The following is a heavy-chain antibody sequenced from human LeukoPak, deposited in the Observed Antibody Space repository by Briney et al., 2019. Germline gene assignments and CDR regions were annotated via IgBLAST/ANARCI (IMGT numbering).Heavy chain of an antibody. J-gene: IGHJ5*02. D-gene: IGHD2-8*02. CDR2: INPDSGGT. CDR3: ARSTGRRNWFDP. Sequence: ASVKVSCKASGYSFSGQYIHWVRQAPGQGLEWMGWINPDSGGTKYAQKFQGRAATTRDTSISTVYMELSGLRFDDTALYYCARSTGRRNWFDPWGQGTLVTVSS. V-gene: IGHV1-2*02. CDR1: GYSFSGQY.